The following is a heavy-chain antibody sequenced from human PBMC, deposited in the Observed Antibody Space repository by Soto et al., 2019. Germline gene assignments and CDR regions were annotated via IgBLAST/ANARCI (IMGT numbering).Heavy chain of an antibody. CDR2: ISGNGRVT. D-gene: IGHD1-1*01. CDR1: GLTFSSHA. Sequence: EVQLLESGGGLVQPGGALRHSCAAAGLTFSSHAMSWVRQAPGKGLEWVSTISGNGRVTYYTDSVKGRFTISRDNSKNTVYMPMNSLRAEETAVYYCANRDDDIKFFQYWGQGTLVTVSS. J-gene: IGHJ1*01. V-gene: IGHV3-23*01. CDR3: ANRDDDIKFFQY.